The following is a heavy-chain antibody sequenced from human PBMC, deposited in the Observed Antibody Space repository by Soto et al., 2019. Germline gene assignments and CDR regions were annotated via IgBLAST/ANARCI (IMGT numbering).Heavy chain of an antibody. CDR2: INHSGST. J-gene: IGHJ5*02. V-gene: IGHV4-34*01. CDR1: GGSFSGYY. D-gene: IGHD3-3*01. Sequence: SETLSLTCAVYGGSFSGYYWSWIRQPPGKGLEWIGEINHSGSTNYNPSLKSRVTISVDTSKNQFSLKLSSVTAADTAVYYCARAGYYDFWSGYRNWFDPWGQGTLVTVSS. CDR3: ARAGYYDFWSGYRNWFDP.